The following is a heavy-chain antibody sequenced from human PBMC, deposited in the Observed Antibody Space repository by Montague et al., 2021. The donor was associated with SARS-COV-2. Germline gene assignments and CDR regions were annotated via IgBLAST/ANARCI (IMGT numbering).Heavy chain of an antibody. CDR1: GGSITGYY. J-gene: IGHJ3*02. CDR3: VRDHPYGGPRGAYDI. V-gene: IGHV4-59*01. D-gene: IGHD4-23*01. Sequence: SETLSLTSTVSGGSITGYYWSWLRRSPGKGLEWIAYIYDGGAVNYNPSLGSRVTIATDTSKNQLSLKVNSVTAADTAAYYCVRDHPYGGPRGAYDIWGQGTVVTVSS. CDR2: IYDGGAV.